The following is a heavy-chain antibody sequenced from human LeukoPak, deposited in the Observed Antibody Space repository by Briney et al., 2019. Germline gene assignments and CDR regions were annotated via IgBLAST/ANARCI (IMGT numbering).Heavy chain of an antibody. CDR3: ARDSVLRSVSYPLWEY. CDR1: GFTFSSYA. J-gene: IGHJ4*02. CDR2: ISSSSSYI. V-gene: IGHV3-21*01. D-gene: IGHD1-26*01. Sequence: PGGSLRLSCAASGFTFSSYAMSWVRQAPGKGLEWVSSISSSSSYIYYADSVKGRFTISRDNAKNSLYLQMNSLRAEYTAVYYCARDSVLRSVSYPLWEYWGQGTLVTVSS.